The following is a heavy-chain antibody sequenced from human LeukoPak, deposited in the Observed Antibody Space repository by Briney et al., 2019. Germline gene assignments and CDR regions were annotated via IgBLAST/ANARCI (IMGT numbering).Heavy chain of an antibody. CDR2: ISYDGSNK. J-gene: IGHJ4*02. V-gene: IGHV3-30*18. CDR3: AKDRAVTKGPILYYFDY. Sequence: GGSLRLSCAASGFTFSSYGMHRGRQAPAKGLEWVAVISYDGSNKYYADSVRGRLTISRDNSKNTLFLQMNSLRAEDTAVYYCAKDRAVTKGPILYYFDYWGQGTLVTVSS. CDR1: GFTFSSYG. D-gene: IGHD4-17*01.